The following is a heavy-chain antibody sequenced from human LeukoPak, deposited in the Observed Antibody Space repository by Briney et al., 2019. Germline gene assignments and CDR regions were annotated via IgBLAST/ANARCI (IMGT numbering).Heavy chain of an antibody. D-gene: IGHD5/OR15-5a*01. CDR1: GGSISSSSW. CDR3: ARDPNIVSTVTLRAFDI. CDR2: VFHNGSP. Sequence: PSETLSLTCTVSGGSISSSSWWSWVRQPPGKGLEWIGEVFHNGSPNYNPSFRGRVTILVDKSKNQFSLNLGSLTAADTAIYYCARDPNIVSTVTLRAFDIWGQETMVSVSS. J-gene: IGHJ3*02. V-gene: IGHV4-4*02.